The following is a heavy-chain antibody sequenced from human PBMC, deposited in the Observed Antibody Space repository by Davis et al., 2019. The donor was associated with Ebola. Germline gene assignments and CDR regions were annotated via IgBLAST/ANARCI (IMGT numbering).Heavy chain of an antibody. CDR2: ISGSGSTT. Sequence: GESLKISCAASGFTFSDDYMNWIRQAPGKGLEWVSYISGSGSTTYYADSVKGRFTISRDNAKNSLYLQMNSLRAEDTAVYYCARDLVYCSSTSCFYNWFDPWGQGTLVTVSS. CDR1: GFTFSDDY. J-gene: IGHJ5*02. V-gene: IGHV3-11*04. D-gene: IGHD2-2*01. CDR3: ARDLVYCSSTSCFYNWFDP.